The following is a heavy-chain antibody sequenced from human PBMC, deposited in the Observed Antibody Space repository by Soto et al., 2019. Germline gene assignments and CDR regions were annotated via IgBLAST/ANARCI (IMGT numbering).Heavy chain of an antibody. J-gene: IGHJ6*02. CDR1: GGTFSSYA. CDR2: IIPIFGTA. D-gene: IGHD1-26*01. CDR3: ARGGGGYYGLDYYYYGIDV. Sequence: QVQLVQSGAEVKKPGSSVKVSCKASGGTFSSYAISWVRQAPGQGLEWMGGIIPIFGTANYAQKFQGRVTITADESTSTAYMELSSLRSEDTAVYYCARGGGGYYGLDYYYYGIDVWGQGTTVTVSS. V-gene: IGHV1-69*01.